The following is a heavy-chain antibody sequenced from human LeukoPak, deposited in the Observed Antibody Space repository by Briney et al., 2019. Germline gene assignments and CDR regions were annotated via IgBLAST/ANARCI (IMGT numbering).Heavy chain of an antibody. Sequence: GGSLRLSCAASGFTFSSYTMNWVRQAPGKGLEWVSSISSSSSDIFYADSVKGRFTISRDNSKNTLYLQMNSLRAEDTAVYYCAKTRGNYYGSGETDDAFDIWGQGTMVTVSS. D-gene: IGHD3-10*01. V-gene: IGHV3-21*04. CDR1: GFTFSSYT. CDR3: AKTRGNYYGSGETDDAFDI. J-gene: IGHJ3*02. CDR2: ISSSSSDI.